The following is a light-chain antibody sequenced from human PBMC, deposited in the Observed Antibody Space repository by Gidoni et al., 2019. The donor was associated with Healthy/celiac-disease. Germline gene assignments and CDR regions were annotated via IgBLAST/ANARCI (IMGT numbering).Light chain of an antibody. V-gene: IGLV1-40*01. J-gene: IGLJ2*01. CDR1: SSNIGAGYD. Sequence: QSVLTQPPSVSRAPGQRVTISCTGSSSNIGAGYDVHWYQQLPGTAPKLLIYANSNRPSVVPDRFSGSKSGPSASLAITGLQAEDEADYYCQSYDSSLSGHVVFGGGTKLTVL. CDR3: QSYDSSLSGHVV. CDR2: ANS.